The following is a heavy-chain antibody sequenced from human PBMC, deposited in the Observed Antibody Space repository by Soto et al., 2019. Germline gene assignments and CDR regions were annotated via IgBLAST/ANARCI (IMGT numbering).Heavy chain of an antibody. CDR1: GGSFGGYY. D-gene: IGHD3-22*01. J-gene: IGHJ4*02. CDR2: INPVATT. V-gene: IGHV4-34*01. Sequence: GQLQQWGAGLLKPSETLSLTCEVSGGSFGGYYWSWIRQPPGKGLEWIGEINPVATTNYNPSLKRRVTISLDMSKNQFSLKLTSVTAADTAVYYCARHYYDSTGYYRSPLGDWGQGTLVTVSS. CDR3: ARHYYDSTGYYRSPLGD.